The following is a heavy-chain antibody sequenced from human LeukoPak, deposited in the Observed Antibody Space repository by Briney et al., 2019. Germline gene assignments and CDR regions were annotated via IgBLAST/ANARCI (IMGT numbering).Heavy chain of an antibody. CDR3: ARVRQSGSPLDY. Sequence: PGGSLRLSCAASGFTFSDYYMIWIRQAPGKGLEWASYISKSGGDTKYADSVKGRFTISRDNAKNSLYLQMNSLRADDTAVYYCARVRQSGSPLDYWGQGPLVTVSS. V-gene: IGHV3-11*05. CDR1: GFTFSDYY. CDR2: ISKSGGDT. D-gene: IGHD1-26*01. J-gene: IGHJ4*02.